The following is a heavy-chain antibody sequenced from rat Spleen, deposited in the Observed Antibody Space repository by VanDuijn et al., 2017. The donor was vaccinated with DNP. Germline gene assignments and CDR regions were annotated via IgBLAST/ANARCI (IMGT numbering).Heavy chain of an antibody. CDR3: ARQGYYEYNSISFVY. V-gene: IGHV1-43*01. Sequence: QVQLRQSGAEPAKPGSSVKISCKASGYTFTTYYITWIKQTTGQGLEYIGYINMGSGGTNYNEKFEEKATLTADTSSSTAYIQLSSLTSEDTATYFCARQGYYEYNSISFVYWGQGTLVTVSS. CDR1: GYTFTTYY. CDR2: INMGSGGT. D-gene: IGHD1-9*01. J-gene: IGHJ3*01.